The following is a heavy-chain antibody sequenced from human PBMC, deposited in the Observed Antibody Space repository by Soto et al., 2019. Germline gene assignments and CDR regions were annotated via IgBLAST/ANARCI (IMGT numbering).Heavy chain of an antibody. J-gene: IGHJ1*01. D-gene: IGHD2-21*01. Sequence: HLAQSGPEVKRPGASVKISCKASGFIFTDWFMHWVRQAPGQGPEWMGIINTSGGNSIYSQKFQDRVTRTRDTSTSTLDVELSSLTSADTAVYYCAKEGAIPGEVDAWGQGTLVTVSS. V-gene: IGHV1-46*01. CDR2: INTSGGNS. CDR1: GFIFTDWF. CDR3: AKEGAIPGEVDA.